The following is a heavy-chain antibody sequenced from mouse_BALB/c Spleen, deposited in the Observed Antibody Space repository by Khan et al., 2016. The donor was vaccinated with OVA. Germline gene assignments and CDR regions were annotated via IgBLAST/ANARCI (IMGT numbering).Heavy chain of an antibody. J-gene: IGHJ4*01. D-gene: IGHD2-10*01. CDR3: ARAYYANYREAMDY. CDR2: IWGDGST. CDR1: GFSLTGYG. V-gene: IGHV2-6-7*01. Sequence: QVQLKESGPGLVAPSQSLSITCTVSGFSLTGYGVNWVRQPPGKGLEWLGMIWGDGSTDYNSGIKSRLSITEANSKSQVFLKMNSLQTDDTARYYCARAYYANYREAMDYWGQGNSVTVSS.